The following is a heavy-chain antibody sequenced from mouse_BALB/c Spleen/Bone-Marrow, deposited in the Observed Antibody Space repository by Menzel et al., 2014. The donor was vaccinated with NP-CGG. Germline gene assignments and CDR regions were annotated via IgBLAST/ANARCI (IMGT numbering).Heavy chain of an antibody. J-gene: IGHJ3*01. CDR3: ARGLYYRPFAY. D-gene: IGHD2-14*01. V-gene: IGHV5-12*02. CDR2: ISNGGGST. Sequence: DVKLVESGGGLVQPGGSLKLSRATSGFTFSDYYMYWVRQTPEKRLEWVAYISNGGGSTYYPDTVKGRFTISRDNAKNTLYLQMSRLKSEDTAMYYCARGLYYRPFAYWGQGTLVTVSA. CDR1: GFTFSDYY.